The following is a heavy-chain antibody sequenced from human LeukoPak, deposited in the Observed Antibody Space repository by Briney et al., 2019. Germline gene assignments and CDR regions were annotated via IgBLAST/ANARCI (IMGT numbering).Heavy chain of an antibody. CDR2: INHSGST. CDR3: ARGGYYGSGSYLH. J-gene: IGHJ4*02. D-gene: IGHD3-10*01. Sequence: SETLSLTCAVYGGSFSGYYWSWIRQPPGKGLEWIGEINHSGSTNYNPSLKNRVTISVDTSKNQFSLKLSSVTAADTAVYYCARGGYYGSGSYLHWGQGTLVTVSS. V-gene: IGHV4-34*01. CDR1: GGSFSGYY.